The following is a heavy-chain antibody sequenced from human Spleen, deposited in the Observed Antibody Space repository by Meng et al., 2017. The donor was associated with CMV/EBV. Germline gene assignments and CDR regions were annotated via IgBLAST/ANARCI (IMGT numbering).Heavy chain of an antibody. CDR1: GGSISGGDFY. D-gene: IGHD3-22*01. J-gene: IGHJ2*01. Sequence: ESGPQLVRPSQALSLTCTAPGGSISGGDFYWSCSRQPPGKGLEWIGYIYYSGSTYYNPSFKSRVTISVDTSKNQFSLKLSSVTAADTAVYYCARGYYDSSGYGYWYLDLWGRGTLVTASS. V-gene: IGHV4-30-4*01. CDR2: IYYSGST. CDR3: ARGYYDSSGYGYWYLDL.